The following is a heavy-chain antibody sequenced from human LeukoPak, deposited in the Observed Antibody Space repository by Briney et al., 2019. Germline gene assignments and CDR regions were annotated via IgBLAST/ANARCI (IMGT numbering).Heavy chain of an antibody. Sequence: GGSLRLSCAASGFTVSSNYMSWVRQAPGKGLEWVSVIYSGGSTYYADSVKGRFTISRDNSKNTLYLQMNSLRAEDTAVYYCARDGFYDSSGYCMGQDYWGQGTLVTVSS. D-gene: IGHD3-22*01. CDR1: GFTVSSNY. CDR2: IYSGGST. J-gene: IGHJ4*02. CDR3: ARDGFYDSSGYCMGQDY. V-gene: IGHV3-53*01.